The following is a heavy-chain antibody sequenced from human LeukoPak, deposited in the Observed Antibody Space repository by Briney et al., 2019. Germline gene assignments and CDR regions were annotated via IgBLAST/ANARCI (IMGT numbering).Heavy chain of an antibody. Sequence: GGSLRLSCAASGFTFSSYSMNWVRQAPGKGLEWVSSISSSSSHIYYADSVRGRFTISRDNSENTLYLQMNSLRAEDTAVYYCARLRRSRLAEFDYWGQGTLVTVSS. CDR3: ARLRRSRLAEFDY. J-gene: IGHJ4*02. CDR1: GFTFSSYS. CDR2: ISSSSSHI. V-gene: IGHV3-21*04. D-gene: IGHD3-3*02.